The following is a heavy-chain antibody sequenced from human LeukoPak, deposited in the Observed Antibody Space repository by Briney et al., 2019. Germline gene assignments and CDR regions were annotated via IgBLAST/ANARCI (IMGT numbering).Heavy chain of an antibody. CDR1: GGSISSSSYY. CDR2: IYYSGST. V-gene: IGHV4-39*01. D-gene: IGHD4-17*01. Sequence: TSETLSLTCTVSGGSISSSSYYWGWIRQPPGKGLEWIGSIYYSGSTYYNPSLKSRVTISVDTSKNQFSLKPSSVTAADTAVYYCAREAGSVTTYSYYCYYGMDVWGQGTTVTVSS. CDR3: AREAGSVTTYSYYCYYGMDV. J-gene: IGHJ6*02.